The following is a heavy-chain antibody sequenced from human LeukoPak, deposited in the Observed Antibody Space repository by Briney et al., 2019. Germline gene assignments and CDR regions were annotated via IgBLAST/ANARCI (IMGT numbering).Heavy chain of an antibody. CDR3: ATSQGIGDFADY. J-gene: IGHJ4*02. CDR2: FDPKDGET. D-gene: IGHD2-15*01. CDR1: GYTLTELS. Sequence: GPVKVSCKVSGYTLTELSMHWVRQAPGKGLEWMGGFDPKDGETIYAQKFQGRVTMTEDTSTDTAYMELSSLRSEDTAVYYCATSQGIGDFADYWGQGTLVTVSS. V-gene: IGHV1-24*01.